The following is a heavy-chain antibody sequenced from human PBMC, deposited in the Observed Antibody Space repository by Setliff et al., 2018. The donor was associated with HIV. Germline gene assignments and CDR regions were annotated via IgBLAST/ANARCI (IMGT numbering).Heavy chain of an antibody. CDR3: ARAGDYRHDY. J-gene: IGHJ4*02. V-gene: IGHV3-21*01. Sequence: GGSLRLSCAASGFTFSSYSMNWVRQAPGKGLEWVSSISSSSSYIYYADAVKGRFTISRDNARNTLYLQMNSLRAEDTAVYYCARAGDYRHDYWGQGTLVTVSS. D-gene: IGHD7-27*01. CDR1: GFTFSSYS. CDR2: ISSSSSYI.